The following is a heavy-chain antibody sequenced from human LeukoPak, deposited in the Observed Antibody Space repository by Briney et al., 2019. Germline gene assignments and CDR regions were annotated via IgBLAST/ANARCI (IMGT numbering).Heavy chain of an antibody. J-gene: IGHJ6*03. CDR3: ARVDGGSGLNYNYYYYMDV. V-gene: IGHV3-21*01. CDR2: ITSTSTYI. CDR1: GFTFSTYN. Sequence: PGGSLRLSCAASGFTFSTYNMNWVRQTPGEGLGWVSSITSTSTYIYYADSVKGRFTISRDNAKNSLYLQMNSLRAEDTAVYYCARVDGGSGLNYNYYYYMDVWGKGTTVTVSS. D-gene: IGHD2-15*01.